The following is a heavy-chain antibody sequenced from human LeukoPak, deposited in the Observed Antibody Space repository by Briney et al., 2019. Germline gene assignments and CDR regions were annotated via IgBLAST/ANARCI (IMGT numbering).Heavy chain of an antibody. CDR2: ISYDGSNK. V-gene: IGHV3-30-3*01. CDR3: ARDRAGSGMNYFDY. Sequence: GRSLRLSCAASGFTFSSYAMHWVRQAPGKGLEWVAVISYDGSNKYYADSVKGRFTISRDNSKNTLYLQMNSLRAEDTAVYYCARDRAGSGMNYFDYWGQGTLVTVSS. CDR1: GFTFSSYA. D-gene: IGHD1-14*01. J-gene: IGHJ4*02.